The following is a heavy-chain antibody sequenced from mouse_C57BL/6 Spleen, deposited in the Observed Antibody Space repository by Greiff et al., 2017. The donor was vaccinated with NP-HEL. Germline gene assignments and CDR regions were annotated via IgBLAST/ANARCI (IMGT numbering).Heavy chain of an antibody. Sequence: KLVESEGGLVQPGSSMKLSCTASGFTFSDYYMAWVRQVPEKGLEWVANINYDGSSTYYLDSLKSRFIISRDTAKNILYLQMSSLKSEDTATYYCAREYYGSSHYAMDYWGQGTSVTVSS. CDR2: INYDGSST. CDR3: AREYYGSSHYAMDY. D-gene: IGHD1-1*01. CDR1: GFTFSDYY. J-gene: IGHJ4*01. V-gene: IGHV5-16*01.